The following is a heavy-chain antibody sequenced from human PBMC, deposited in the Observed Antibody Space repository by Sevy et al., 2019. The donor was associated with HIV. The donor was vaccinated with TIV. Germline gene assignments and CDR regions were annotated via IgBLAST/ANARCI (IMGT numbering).Heavy chain of an antibody. J-gene: IGHJ4*02. CDR1: GFTVSSNY. D-gene: IGHD3-3*01. CDR3: ARGSGLYYFDF. CDR2: IFSSGST. V-gene: IGHV3-53*01. Sequence: GGSLRLSCAASGFTVSSNYLSWVRQAPGKGLEWVSVIFSSGSTQYADFVKGRFTISRDNSKNTLYFQMNSLRPEDTVVYYCARGSGLYYFDFWGQGTLVTVSS.